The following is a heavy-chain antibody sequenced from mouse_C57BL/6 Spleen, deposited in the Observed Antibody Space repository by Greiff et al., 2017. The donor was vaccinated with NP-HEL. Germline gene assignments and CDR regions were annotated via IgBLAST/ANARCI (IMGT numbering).Heavy chain of an antibody. CDR1: GYTFTSYW. V-gene: IGHV1-64*01. CDR3: ARRGGYYSFDY. J-gene: IGHJ2*01. Sequence: QVQLQQSGAELVKPGASVKLSCKASGYTFTSYWMHWVKQRPGQGLEWIGMIHPNSGSTNYNEKFKSKATLTVDKSSSTAYMQLSSLTSEDSAVYYCARRGGYYSFDYWGQGTTLTVSS. CDR2: IHPNSGST. D-gene: IGHD2-3*01.